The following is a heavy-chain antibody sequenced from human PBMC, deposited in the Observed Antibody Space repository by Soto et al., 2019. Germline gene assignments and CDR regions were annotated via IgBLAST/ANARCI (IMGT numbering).Heavy chain of an antibody. Sequence: PEGSLRLSCVASDFIFSTYSMNWGGHAQGKGLEWVAYIGATGDDIFNAGRWEGRCSIARENGQCSICLHKNNLGARATAVSFCASGSITICGGGMDGWGQGTTVTV. CDR2: IGATGDDI. V-gene: IGHV3-21*01. J-gene: IGHJ6*02. D-gene: IGHD3-3*01. CDR1: DFIFSTYS. CDR3: ASGSITICGGGMDG.